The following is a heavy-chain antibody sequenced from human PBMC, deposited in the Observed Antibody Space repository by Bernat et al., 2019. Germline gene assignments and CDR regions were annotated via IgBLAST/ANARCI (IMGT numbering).Heavy chain of an antibody. V-gene: IGHV3-23*01. CDR1: GFTFRSYA. CDR3: ARTVAGILHDAFDI. D-gene: IGHD6-19*01. Sequence: EVQLLESGGGLVQPGGSLRLSCAASGFTFRSYAMSWVRQAPGKGLEWVSAISGSGGSTYYADSVKGRFTLSIDNSKNTLYLQMNSLRAEDTAVYYCARTVAGILHDAFDIWGQGTMVTVSS. CDR2: ISGSGGST. J-gene: IGHJ3*02.